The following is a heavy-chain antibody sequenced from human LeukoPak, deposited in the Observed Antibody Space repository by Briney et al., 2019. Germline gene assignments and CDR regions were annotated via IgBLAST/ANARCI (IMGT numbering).Heavy chain of an antibody. V-gene: IGHV3-7*01. CDR3: ARGSSVLHSYYYYMDV. Sequence: GGSLRLSCVGSGFMFGNYWMNWGRQAPGKGLEWVANIRQDGGEQYYVDSVKGRFTISRDNAKDSLYLQMDSLRAEDTAVFYCARGSSVLHSYYYYMDVWGKGTTVTVSS. CDR1: GFMFGNYW. CDR2: IRQDGGEQ. J-gene: IGHJ6*03.